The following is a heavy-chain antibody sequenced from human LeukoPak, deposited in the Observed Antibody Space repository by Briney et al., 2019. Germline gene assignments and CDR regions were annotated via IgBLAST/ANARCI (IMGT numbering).Heavy chain of an antibody. CDR1: GYTFTGYY. CDR3: ARGPSSGWFLSQFDY. J-gene: IGHJ4*02. CDR2: INPNSGGT. D-gene: IGHD6-19*01. V-gene: IGHV1-2*02. Sequence: GASVKVSCKASGYTFTGYYMHWVRQAPGQGLEWMGWINPNSGGTDYAQRFQGRLTMTRDTSISTAYMELSRLRSDDTAVYYCARGPSSGWFLSQFDYWGQGTLVTVSS.